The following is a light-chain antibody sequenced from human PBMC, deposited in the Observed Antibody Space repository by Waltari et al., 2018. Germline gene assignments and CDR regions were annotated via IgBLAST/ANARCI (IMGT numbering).Light chain of an antibody. V-gene: IGKV3-20*01. J-gene: IGKJ1*01. Sequence: EIVLTQSPGTLSLSPGERATLPCRASQSVSRALVWYQQKPGQAPRLLIYDASRRATGIPDRFSGSGSGTDFSLTISRLEPEDSAVYYCQKYERLPATFGQGTKVEI. CDR2: DAS. CDR3: QKYERLPAT. CDR1: QSVSRA.